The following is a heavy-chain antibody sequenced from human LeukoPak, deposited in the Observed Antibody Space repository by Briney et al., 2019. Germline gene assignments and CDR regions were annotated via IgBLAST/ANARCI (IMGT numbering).Heavy chain of an antibody. CDR3: ANFSVADDAFDI. CDR2: MNPNSGNT. D-gene: IGHD6-19*01. Sequence: GASVKVSCKASGYTFTSYDINWVRQATGQGLEWMGWMNPNSGNTGYAQKFQGRVTMTRNTSISTAYMELSSLRSEDTAVYYCANFSVADDAFDIWGQGTMVTVSS. V-gene: IGHV1-8*01. CDR1: GYTFTSYD. J-gene: IGHJ3*02.